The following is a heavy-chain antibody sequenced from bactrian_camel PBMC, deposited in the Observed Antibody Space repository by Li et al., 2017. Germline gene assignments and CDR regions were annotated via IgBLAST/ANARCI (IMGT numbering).Heavy chain of an antibody. CDR1: GFAFNESR. CDR3: TKGTGWGPGFAY. V-gene: IGHV3S40*01. D-gene: IGHD5*01. Sequence: DVQLVESGGGLVQPGGSVRLSCAGSGFAFNESRMSWVRQVPGKGFEWVSAINSGGGSTYYGGYVKGRFTISRDNAKNTLYLQLNSLKTEDSAMYYCTKGTGWGPGFAYWGQGTQVTVS. J-gene: IGHJ6*01. CDR2: INSGGGST.